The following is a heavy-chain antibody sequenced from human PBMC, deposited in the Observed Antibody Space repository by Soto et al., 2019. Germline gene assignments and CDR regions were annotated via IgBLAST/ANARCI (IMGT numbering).Heavy chain of an antibody. CDR1: GYTFTSYG. J-gene: IGHJ6*03. V-gene: IGHV1-18*01. D-gene: IGHD7-27*01. CDR2: ISAYNGNT. Sequence: ASVKVSCKASGYTFTSYGISWVRQAPGQGLEWMGWISAYNGNTNYAQKLQDRVTMTTDTSTSTAYMELRSLRSDDTAVYYCARGGSVLTGDYYYYYYMDVWGKGTTVTVSS. CDR3: ARGGSVLTGDYYYYYYMDV.